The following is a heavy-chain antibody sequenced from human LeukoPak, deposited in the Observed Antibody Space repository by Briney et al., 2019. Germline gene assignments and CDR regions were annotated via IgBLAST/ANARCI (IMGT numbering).Heavy chain of an antibody. CDR2: IYYSGST. V-gene: IGHV4-59*08. D-gene: IGHD2-21*02. Sequence: SETLSLTCTVSGGSISSYYWSWIRQPPGKGLEWIGYIYYSGSTNYNPSLKSRVTISVDTSKNQFSLKLSSVTAADTAVYYCARLLAYCGGDCYPYYFDYWGQGTLVTVSS. CDR3: ARLLAYCGGDCYPYYFDY. J-gene: IGHJ4*02. CDR1: GGSISSYY.